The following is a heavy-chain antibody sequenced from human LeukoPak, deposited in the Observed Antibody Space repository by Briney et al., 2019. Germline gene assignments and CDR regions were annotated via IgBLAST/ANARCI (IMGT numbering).Heavy chain of an antibody. CDR1: GFTFSSYW. CDR2: INSDGSST. V-gene: IGHV3-74*01. D-gene: IGHD6-19*01. Sequence: GGSLRLSCAASGFTFSSYWMHWVRQAPGKGLVWVSRINSDGSSTSYADSVKGRFTISRDNAKNTLYLQMNSLRAEDTAVYYYAREGQWLPNYFDYWGQGTLVTVSS. J-gene: IGHJ4*02. CDR3: AREGQWLPNYFDY.